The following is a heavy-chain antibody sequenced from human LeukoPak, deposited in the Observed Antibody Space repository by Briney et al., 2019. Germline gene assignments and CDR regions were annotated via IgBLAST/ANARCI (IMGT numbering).Heavy chain of an antibody. Sequence: GGSLRLSCAASGFTFSDYYMSWIRQAPGKGLEWVSYISSSGSHTNYADSVKGRFTISRDNAKNSLSLQVNSLRADDTAVYYCARVGSIAAAGTPDYWGQGTLVTVSP. V-gene: IGHV3-11*06. CDR3: ARVGSIAAAGTPDY. D-gene: IGHD6-13*01. J-gene: IGHJ4*02. CDR1: GFTFSDYY. CDR2: ISSSGSHT.